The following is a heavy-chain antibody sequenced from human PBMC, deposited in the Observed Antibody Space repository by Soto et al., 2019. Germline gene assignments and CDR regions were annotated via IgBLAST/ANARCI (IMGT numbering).Heavy chain of an antibody. CDR3: AADQLTGSRVYYYYYGMDV. CDR1: GFTYTSSA. J-gene: IGHJ6*02. Sequence: VASVKVSCKASGFTYTSSAVQWVRQARGQRLEWIGWIVVGSGNTNYAQKFQERVTITRDMSTSTAYMELSSLRSEDTAVYYCAADQLTGSRVYYYYYGMDVWGQGTTVTVSS. D-gene: IGHD3-9*01. V-gene: IGHV1-58*01. CDR2: IVVGSGNT.